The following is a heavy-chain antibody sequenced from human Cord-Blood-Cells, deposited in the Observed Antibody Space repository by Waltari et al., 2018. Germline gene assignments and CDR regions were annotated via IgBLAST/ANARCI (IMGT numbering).Heavy chain of an antibody. Sequence: QVQLVQSGAEVKKPGASVKVSCKAYGYTFTGYYMHWVRQAHGQGLEWRGRINPNRGGTNYAQKFQGMVTMTRYTSISTAYMELSRLRSDDTAVYYCARECSSTSCYDYWGQGTLVTVSS. CDR3: ARECSSTSCYDY. D-gene: IGHD2-2*01. J-gene: IGHJ4*02. CDR1: GYTFTGYY. CDR2: INPNRGGT. V-gene: IGHV1-2*06.